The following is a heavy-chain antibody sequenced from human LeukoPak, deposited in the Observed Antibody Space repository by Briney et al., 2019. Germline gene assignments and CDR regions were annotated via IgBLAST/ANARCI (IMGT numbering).Heavy chain of an antibody. D-gene: IGHD6-13*01. J-gene: IGHJ2*01. CDR3: ARWAGIAAAGPFDL. Sequence: SSETLSLTCSVSGHSISSDYYWGWIRQPPGKGLEWIGSVIHSGSAYYNPSLKSRVTMSVDTSKNQLSLKLTSVTAADTAVYYCARWAGIAAAGPFDLWGRGTLVTVSS. CDR2: VIHSGSA. V-gene: IGHV4-38-2*01. CDR1: GHSISSDYY.